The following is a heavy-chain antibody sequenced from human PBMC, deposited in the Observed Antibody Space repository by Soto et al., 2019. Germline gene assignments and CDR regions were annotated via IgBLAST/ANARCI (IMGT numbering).Heavy chain of an antibody. V-gene: IGHV3-15*01. D-gene: IGHD3-9*01. CDR1: GFNLSHPW. Sequence: GGSLRLSCVASGFNLSHPWMAWVRQAAGKGLEWVGRIKSKTDGGTADYAAPVKGRATISRDDSKNTVYLQMNSLKTEDTAVYYCTTGIYYDILTGYHNVAYWGQGALVTVSS. CDR2: IKSKTDGGTA. CDR3: TTGIYYDILTGYHNVAY. J-gene: IGHJ4*02.